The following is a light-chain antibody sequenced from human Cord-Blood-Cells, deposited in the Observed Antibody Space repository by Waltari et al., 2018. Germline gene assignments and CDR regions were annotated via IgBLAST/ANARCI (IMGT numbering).Light chain of an antibody. CDR2: DVS. V-gene: IGLV2-14*01. Sequence: QSALTQPASVSGSPGQSITISCPGTSSDVGGYNYVSCYQQHPGKAPQLMIYDVSKRPSGVSNRFSGSKSGNTASLTISGLQAEDEADYYCSSYTSSSWVFGGGTKLTVL. J-gene: IGLJ3*02. CDR1: SSDVGGYNY. CDR3: SSYTSSSWV.